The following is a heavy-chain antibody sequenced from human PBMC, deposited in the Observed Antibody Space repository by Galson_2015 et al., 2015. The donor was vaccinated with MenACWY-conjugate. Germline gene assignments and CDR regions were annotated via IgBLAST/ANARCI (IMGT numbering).Heavy chain of an antibody. CDR1: GFTVSTYS. V-gene: IGHV3-48*02. D-gene: IGHD5-18*01. CDR3: ARVPGYSYGYYDW. J-gene: IGHJ4*02. CDR2: ISSSSSTI. Sequence: SLRLSCAASGFTVSTYSMNWVRQAPGMGLEWVSYISSSSSTIYYADSVKGRFTISRDNAKNSLYLQMNTLRDEDTAVYYCARVPGYSYGYYDWWGQGTLVTVSS.